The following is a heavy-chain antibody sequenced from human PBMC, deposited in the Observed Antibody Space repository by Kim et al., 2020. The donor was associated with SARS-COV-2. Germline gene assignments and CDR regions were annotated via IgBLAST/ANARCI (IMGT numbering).Heavy chain of an antibody. V-gene: IGHV3-30*18. CDR3: AKGVRYSGYDSDMDV. CDR1: GFTFSSYG. J-gene: IGHJ6*03. D-gene: IGHD5-12*01. CDR2: ISYDGSNK. Sequence: GGSLRLSCAASGFTFSSYGMHWVRQAPGKGLEWVAVISYDGSNKYYADSVKGRFTISRDNSKNTLYLQMNSLRAEDTAVYYCAKGVRYSGYDSDMDVWGKGTTVTVSS.